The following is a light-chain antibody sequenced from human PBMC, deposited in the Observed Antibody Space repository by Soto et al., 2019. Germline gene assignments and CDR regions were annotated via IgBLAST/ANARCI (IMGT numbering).Light chain of an antibody. V-gene: IGLV1-44*01. CDR1: SSNIKGNT. J-gene: IGLJ2*01. Sequence: QSVLTQPPSASGTPGQRVTISCSGSSSNIKGNTVNWYQQLPGTAPKLLIYSNNQRPSGVPDRFSGSKSGTSASLAISGLQAEDEADYYCAAWDDSLNGVVFGGGTQLTVL. CDR2: SNN. CDR3: AAWDDSLNGVV.